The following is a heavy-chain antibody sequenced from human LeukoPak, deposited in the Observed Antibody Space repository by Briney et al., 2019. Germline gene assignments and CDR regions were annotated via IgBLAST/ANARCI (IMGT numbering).Heavy chain of an antibody. CDR2: IHDTGST. CDR1: GGSLSSHY. V-gene: IGHV4-59*11. J-gene: IGHJ4*02. Sequence: SETLSLTCSVSGGSLSSHYWSWIRKPPGKGLELIGHIHDTGSTFYNPSLRGRVTISLDTSNNQSSLKLTSMTAADTAVYYCARFSSGCSTSSCYLTYWGQGTLVTVSS. D-gene: IGHD2-2*01. CDR3: ARFSSGCSTSSCYLTY.